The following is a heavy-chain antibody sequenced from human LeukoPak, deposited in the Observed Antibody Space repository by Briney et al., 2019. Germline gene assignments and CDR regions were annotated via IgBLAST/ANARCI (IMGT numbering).Heavy chain of an antibody. Sequence: GGSLRLSCVASGFTFTKCAMSWIRQAPGKGLGWVAIITATGDTAYYADSVKGRFTISRDNSRNTVYMQMNSLRAEDTAVYYCAREFGDYGGNSGSDYYYYGMDVWGQGTTVTVSS. CDR3: AREFGDYGGNSGSDYYYYGMDV. D-gene: IGHD4-23*01. J-gene: IGHJ6*02. V-gene: IGHV3-23*01. CDR2: ITATGDTA. CDR1: GFTFTKCA.